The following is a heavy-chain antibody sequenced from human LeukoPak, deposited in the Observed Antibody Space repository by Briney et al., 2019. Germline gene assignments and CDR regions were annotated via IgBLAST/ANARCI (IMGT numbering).Heavy chain of an antibody. Sequence: SETLSLTCSVSGASISSHYWSWIRQPPGKGLEWIGYIHYSGSTNYNPSLKSRVTISVDTSKNQFSLKLTSVTAADTAVYYCARGSGWYAYWGQGTLVTVSS. CDR2: IHYSGST. D-gene: IGHD6-19*01. V-gene: IGHV4-59*11. J-gene: IGHJ4*02. CDR3: ARGSGWYAY. CDR1: GASISSHY.